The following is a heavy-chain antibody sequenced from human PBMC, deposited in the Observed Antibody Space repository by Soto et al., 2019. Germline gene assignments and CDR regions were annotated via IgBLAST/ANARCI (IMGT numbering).Heavy chain of an antibody. CDR1: GFSVSTSGVA. CDR2: IYWDDDK. Sequence: QITLKESGPPLVKPTQTLTLTCTFSGFSVSTSGVAVGWIRQPPGKALDWLALIYWDDDKRYSPSLKSRLTITKDTSKNQVVLTMTNMDPVDTATYYCVHMITIFGVVRFDYWGQGTLVTVSS. V-gene: IGHV2-5*02. D-gene: IGHD3-3*01. CDR3: VHMITIFGVVRFDY. J-gene: IGHJ4*02.